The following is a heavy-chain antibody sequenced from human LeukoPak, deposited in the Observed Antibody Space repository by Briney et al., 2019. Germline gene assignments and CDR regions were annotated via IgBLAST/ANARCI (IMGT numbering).Heavy chain of an antibody. Sequence: ASVKVSCKASGGAFSSYAISWVRQAPGQGLEWMGGLIPILGTTNYAQKFQGRVTITADESTSTAYMELSSLRSEDTAVYYCARADYDILTGYYLNYFDYWGQGTLVTVSS. CDR1: GGAFSSYA. J-gene: IGHJ4*02. D-gene: IGHD3-9*01. V-gene: IGHV1-69*13. CDR3: ARADYDILTGYYLNYFDY. CDR2: LIPILGTT.